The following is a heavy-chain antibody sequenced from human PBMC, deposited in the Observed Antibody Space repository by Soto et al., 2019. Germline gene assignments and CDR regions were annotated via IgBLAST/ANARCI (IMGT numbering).Heavy chain of an antibody. J-gene: IGHJ3*02. Sequence: EVQLVESGGGLIQPGGSLRLSCAASGLTVSNNYMSWVRQAPGKGLEWVSVIYSGGNTNYADSVKGRFIISRDNSKNTVHLQMNNLRAEDTAVYYCARGPNDAFIWDQGTTVTVSS. V-gene: IGHV3-53*01. D-gene: IGHD1-1*01. CDR2: IYSGGNT. CDR3: ARGPNDAFI. CDR1: GLTVSNNY.